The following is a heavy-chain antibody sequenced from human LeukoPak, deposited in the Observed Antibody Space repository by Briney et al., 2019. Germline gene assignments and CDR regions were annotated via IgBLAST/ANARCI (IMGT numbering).Heavy chain of an antibody. CDR2: IGSDVRT. V-gene: IGHV3-23*01. CDR3: AKDLLGWSFDY. J-gene: IGHJ4*02. Sequence: GGSLRLSCEASGFFFSGNAMSWVRQAPGKGLEWVSGIGSDVRTHYANSVKGRFTISRDNSKSTMYLQMNFLRAEDTAVYYCAKDLLGWSFDYWGQGTLVTVSS. CDR1: GFFFSGNA. D-gene: IGHD2-15*01.